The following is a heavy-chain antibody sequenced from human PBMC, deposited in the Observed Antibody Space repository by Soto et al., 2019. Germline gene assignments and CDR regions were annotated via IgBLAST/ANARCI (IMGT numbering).Heavy chain of an antibody. CDR1: GFTFSTYN. V-gene: IGHV3-21*01. D-gene: IGHD1-26*01. CDR3: AREDGIVGATSAFDY. CDR2: INGRGNYI. Sequence: PGGSLRLSCAASGFTFSTYNMNWVRQAPGKGLEWVSSINGRGNYIYYTDAVKGRFTISSDNAKTSLYLQMNSLRAEDTAVYYCAREDGIVGATSAFDYWGQGTLVTVSS. J-gene: IGHJ4*02.